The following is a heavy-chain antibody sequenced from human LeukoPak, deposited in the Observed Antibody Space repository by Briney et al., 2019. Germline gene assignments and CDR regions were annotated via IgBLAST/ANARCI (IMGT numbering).Heavy chain of an antibody. Sequence: GGSLRLSCAASGFTFTSFWMHWVRRAPGKGLVWVSRINGDGRTTTYADFVKGRFTISRDNAKNTLYLQMNSLRAEDTAMFYCARDLSFGSLDFRGQGTLVTVSS. CDR1: GFTFTSFW. D-gene: IGHD1-26*01. V-gene: IGHV3-74*01. CDR3: ARDLSFGSLDF. CDR2: INGDGRTT. J-gene: IGHJ4*02.